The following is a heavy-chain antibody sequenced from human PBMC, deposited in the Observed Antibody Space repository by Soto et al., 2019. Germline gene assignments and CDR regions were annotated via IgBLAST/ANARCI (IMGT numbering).Heavy chain of an antibody. Sequence: QVQLQESDPGLVKPSETLSLTCTVSGCSVSSGTYYWTWNRQPPGKALEWIGYIYGPGSNNYNPSLKSRFNIQVDMPKNKSSLKLSYVPAEDTAVYYCARAYYYGSGRGRSMDVWGQGTTVTV. CDR2: IYGPGSN. CDR3: ARAYYYGSGRGRSMDV. D-gene: IGHD3-10*01. V-gene: IGHV4-61*01. J-gene: IGHJ6*02. CDR1: GCSVSSGTYY.